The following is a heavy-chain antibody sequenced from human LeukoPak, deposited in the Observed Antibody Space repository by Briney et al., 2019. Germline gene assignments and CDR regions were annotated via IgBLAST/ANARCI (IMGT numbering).Heavy chain of an antibody. CDR1: GYTFTSYG. CDR3: ARKSSGWSDYYYYYMDV. V-gene: IGHV1-18*01. D-gene: IGHD6-19*01. Sequence: ASVKVSCKASGYTFTSYGISWVRQAPGQGLEWTGWISAYNGNTNYAQKLQGRVTMTTDTSTSTAYMELRSLRSDDTAVYYCARKSSGWSDYYYYYMDVWGKGTTVTVSS. CDR2: ISAYNGNT. J-gene: IGHJ6*03.